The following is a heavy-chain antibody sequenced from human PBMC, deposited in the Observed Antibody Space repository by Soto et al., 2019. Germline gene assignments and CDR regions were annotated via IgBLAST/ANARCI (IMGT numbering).Heavy chain of an antibody. J-gene: IGHJ4*02. CDR3: ARGDYDFWSCYSPPRAYFSY. V-gene: IGHV4-59*01. CDR1: GGSISSYY. D-gene: IGHD3-3*01. Sequence: SETLSLTCTVSGGSISSYYWSWIRQPPGKGLEWIGYIYYSGSTNYNPSLKSRVTISVDTSKNQFSLKLSSVTAADTAVYYCARGDYDFWSCYSPPRAYFSYRGQGT. CDR2: IYYSGST.